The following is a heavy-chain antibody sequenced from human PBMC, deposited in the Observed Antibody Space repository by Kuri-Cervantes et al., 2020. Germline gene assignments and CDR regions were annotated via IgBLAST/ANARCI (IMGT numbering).Heavy chain of an antibody. Sequence: SVKVSCKASGYTFTSYDINWVRQATGQGLEWMGGIIPIFGTANYAQKFQGRVTITADESTSTAYMELSSLRSEDTAVYYCASVALLQDWNPTGAFDIWGQGTMVTVSS. J-gene: IGHJ3*02. CDR1: GYTFTSYD. D-gene: IGHD1-1*01. V-gene: IGHV1-69*13. CDR3: ASVALLQDWNPTGAFDI. CDR2: IIPIFGTA.